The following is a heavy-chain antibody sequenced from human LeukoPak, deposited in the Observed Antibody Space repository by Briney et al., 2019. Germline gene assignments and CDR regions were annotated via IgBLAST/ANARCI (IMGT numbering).Heavy chain of an antibody. Sequence: GGSLRLSCAASEFTFSSYSMNWVRQAPGKGLEWVSSISSGSSYIYYADSVKGRFTISRDNAKNSLYLQMNSLRAEDTAVYYCARGAIRITTIGDAFDIWGQGTMVTVSS. V-gene: IGHV3-21*01. CDR1: EFTFSSYS. D-gene: IGHD3-22*01. CDR3: ARGAIRITTIGDAFDI. CDR2: ISSGSSYI. J-gene: IGHJ3*02.